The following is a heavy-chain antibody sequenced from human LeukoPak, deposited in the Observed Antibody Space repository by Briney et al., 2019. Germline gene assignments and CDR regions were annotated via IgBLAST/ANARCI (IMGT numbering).Heavy chain of an antibody. J-gene: IGHJ4*02. V-gene: IGHV3-23*01. CDR3: AKSDLNYGGNPDY. Sequence: GGSLRLSCAASGFTFSSYAMNWVRQAPGKGLEWVSAITGSGGRTYYADSVKGRFTISRDNSKNTLYLQMNSLRAEDTAVYYCAKSDLNYGGNPDYWGQGTLVTVSS. CDR2: ITGSGGRT. CDR1: GFTFSSYA. D-gene: IGHD4-23*01.